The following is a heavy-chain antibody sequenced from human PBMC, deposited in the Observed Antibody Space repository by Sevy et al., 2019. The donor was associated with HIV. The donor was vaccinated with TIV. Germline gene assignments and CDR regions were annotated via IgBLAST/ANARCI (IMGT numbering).Heavy chain of an antibody. CDR1: GGTFDTYS. J-gene: IGHJ3*02. V-gene: IGHV1-69*13. Sequence: ASVKVSCKTSGGTFDTYSISWMRQAPGQGLEWMGGITPFFRTASYAQKFQGSVTITADESTGTAYMELSSVRSEDSAAYYCARDRDITFGGGDAFDIWGQGTMVTVSS. D-gene: IGHD3-16*01. CDR3: ARDRDITFGGGDAFDI. CDR2: ITPFFRTA.